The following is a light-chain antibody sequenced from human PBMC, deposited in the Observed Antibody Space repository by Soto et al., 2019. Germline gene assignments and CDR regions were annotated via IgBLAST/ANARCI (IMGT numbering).Light chain of an antibody. J-gene: IGKJ1*01. CDR3: QQYGSSPRT. CDR1: QSVSSTY. Sequence: EIVMTQSPATLSVSPWERATLSCRASQSVSSTYLAWYQQKPGQPPRLLIYGASTRATGIPDRFSGSGSGTDFTLTISRLEPEDFAVFYCQQYGSSPRTFGQGTKVDIK. CDR2: GAS. V-gene: IGKV3-20*01.